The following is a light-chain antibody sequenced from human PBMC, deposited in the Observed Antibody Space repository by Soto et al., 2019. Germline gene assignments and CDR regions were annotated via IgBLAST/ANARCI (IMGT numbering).Light chain of an antibody. J-gene: IGKJ1*01. V-gene: IGKV3-15*01. Sequence: EILMTQSPATLSLSPGETATLSCRASQSVSTKLASYHQQPGHAPRLLLNDASNRATGVPARFSGWGSGTEFTLTISRLQYEDFAVYYCQEYNDWPRGTFGQGTKVDIK. CDR2: DAS. CDR3: QEYNDWPRGT. CDR1: QSVSTK.